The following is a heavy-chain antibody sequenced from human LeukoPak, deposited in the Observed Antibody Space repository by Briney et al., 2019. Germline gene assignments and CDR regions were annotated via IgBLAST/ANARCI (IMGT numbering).Heavy chain of an antibody. V-gene: IGHV4-59*01. CDR3: ARHYYHSSGSYSFDY. CDR1: GGSISSYY. CDR2: IYSSGST. D-gene: IGHD3-22*01. Sequence: SETLSLTCTVSGGSISSYYWSWIRQPPGKGLEWLGYIYSSGSTNYNPSLESRVTIPVDTSKYQFSLKLSSVTAADTAVYYCARHYYHSSGSYSFDYWGQGTLVTVSS. J-gene: IGHJ4*02.